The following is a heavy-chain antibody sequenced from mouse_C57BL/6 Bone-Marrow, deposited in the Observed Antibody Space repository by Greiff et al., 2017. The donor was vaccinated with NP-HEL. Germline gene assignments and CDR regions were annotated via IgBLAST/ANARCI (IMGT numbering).Heavy chain of an antibody. CDR1: GYTFTSYD. V-gene: IGHV1-85*01. Sequence: VQLQESGPELVKPGASVKLSCKASGYTFTSYDINWVKQRPGQGLEWIGWIYPRDGSTKYNEKFKGKATLTVDTSSSTAYMELHSLTSEDSAVYFCAREDYYGSSPWFAYWGQGTLVTVSA. CDR3: AREDYYGSSPWFAY. J-gene: IGHJ3*01. CDR2: IYPRDGST. D-gene: IGHD1-1*01.